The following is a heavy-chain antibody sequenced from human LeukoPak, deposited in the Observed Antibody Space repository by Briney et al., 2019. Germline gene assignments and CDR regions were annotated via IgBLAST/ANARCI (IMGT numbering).Heavy chain of an antibody. Sequence: PSETLSLTCTVSGGSIRNYYWSWIRQPAGKGLEWIGRIYSSGSTNHNPSLKSRVTTSIDTSKNQFSLKLSSVTAADTAVYYCTRDSTIFGVVSDAFDIWGQGTMVTVSS. CDR3: TRDSTIFGVVSDAFDI. D-gene: IGHD3-3*01. CDR2: IYSSGST. CDR1: GGSIRNYY. J-gene: IGHJ3*02. V-gene: IGHV4-4*07.